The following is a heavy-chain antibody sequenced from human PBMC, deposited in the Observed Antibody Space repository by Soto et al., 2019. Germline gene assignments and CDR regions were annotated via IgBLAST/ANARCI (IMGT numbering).Heavy chain of an antibody. J-gene: IGHJ6*03. D-gene: IGHD3-16*02. V-gene: IGHV3-33*01. Sequence: SGGSLRLSCAASGFTFSSYGMHLVRQAPGKGLEWVAVIWYDGSNKYYADSVKGRFTISRDNSKNTLYLQMNSLRAEDTAVYYCAREGAYDYIWGSYRSYYYYYYMDVWGKGTTVTVSS. CDR1: GFTFSSYG. CDR3: AREGAYDYIWGSYRSYYYYYYMDV. CDR2: IWYDGSNK.